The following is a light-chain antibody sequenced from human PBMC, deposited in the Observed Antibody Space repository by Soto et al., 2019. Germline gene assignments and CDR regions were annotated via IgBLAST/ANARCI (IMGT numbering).Light chain of an antibody. CDR1: QSLLSSSNNKNH. Sequence: DIVMTQSPDSLAVSLGERATINCKSSQSLLSSSNNKNHLVWYQQKPGQPPKLLLYWASTRQSGVPERFSGSGYGNDFTLTISSLQPEEVAVYYCQHYYTYPRTFGEGTKVEIK. J-gene: IGKJ1*01. CDR2: WAS. CDR3: QHYYTYPRT. V-gene: IGKV4-1*01.